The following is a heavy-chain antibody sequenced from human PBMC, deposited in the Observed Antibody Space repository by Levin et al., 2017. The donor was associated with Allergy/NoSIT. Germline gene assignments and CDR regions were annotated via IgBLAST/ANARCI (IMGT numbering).Heavy chain of an antibody. J-gene: IGHJ4*02. V-gene: IGHV6-1*01. Sequence: TSETLSLTCAISGDTVSSNSATWNWIRQSPSRGLEWLGRTYYRSNWDNEYAGSVKSRITINPDTSKNQFSLQLNSVTPEDTAVYYCARGRGDIAVAGTTHFDYWGPGTLVTVSS. CDR1: GDTVSSNSAT. D-gene: IGHD6-19*01. CDR2: TYYRSNWDN. CDR3: ARGRGDIAVAGTTHFDY.